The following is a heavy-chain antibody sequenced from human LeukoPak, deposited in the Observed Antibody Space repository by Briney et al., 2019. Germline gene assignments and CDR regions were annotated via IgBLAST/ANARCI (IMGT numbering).Heavy chain of an antibody. J-gene: IGHJ4*02. D-gene: IGHD5-18*01. Sequence: SETLSLTCTVSGVSVSSSDYYWGWIRQPPGKGLEWIGNIYYNGNTYHNPSLKSRVTISVDTSKNQFSLKLSSVTAADTAIYYCAKTYRARGYTYGYFDYWGQGTLVTVSS. CDR3: AKTYRARGYTYGYFDY. CDR2: IYYNGNT. V-gene: IGHV4-39*01. CDR1: GVSVSSSDYY.